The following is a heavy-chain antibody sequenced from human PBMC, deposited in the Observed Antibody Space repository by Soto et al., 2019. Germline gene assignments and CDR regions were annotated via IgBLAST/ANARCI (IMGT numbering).Heavy chain of an antibody. CDR1: GGSISSSSYY. J-gene: IGHJ4*02. V-gene: IGHV4-39*01. Sequence: LALTCTVSGGSISSSSYYWAWIRQPPGKGLEWIGSIYYSGSTYYNPSLKSRVTISVDTSKNQFSLKLSSVTAADTAVYYCARQGRYCGGDCYSVDYWGQGTLVTVSS. CDR2: IYYSGST. CDR3: ARQGRYCGGDCYSVDY. D-gene: IGHD2-21*02.